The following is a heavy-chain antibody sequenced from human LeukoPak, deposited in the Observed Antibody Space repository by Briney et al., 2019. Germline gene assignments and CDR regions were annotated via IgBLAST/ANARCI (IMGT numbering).Heavy chain of an antibody. D-gene: IGHD2-2*01. CDR2: IRTYNGNT. CDR1: GYTFTNYG. CDR3: AREAQLLHDF. V-gene: IGHV1-18*04. Sequence: GASVKVSCRASGYTFTNYGISWVRQAPGQGVEWVGWIRTYNGNTKYAQKLKGRVTTTTDTPTRTAYMELRSLRSDDTAVYYCAREAQLLHDFWGQGTLATVSA. J-gene: IGHJ4*02.